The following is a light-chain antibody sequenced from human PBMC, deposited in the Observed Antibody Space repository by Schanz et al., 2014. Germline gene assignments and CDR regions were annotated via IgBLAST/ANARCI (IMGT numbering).Light chain of an antibody. CDR3: SSYTSNSPPEV. Sequence: QSALTQPASVSGSPGQSITISCTGTSSDVGGYNYVSWYQQHPGKAPRLIIYGVTNRPSGVSYRFSGSKSGNTASLTISGLQAEDEADYYCSSYTSNSPPEVFGGGTKLTVL. J-gene: IGLJ3*02. CDR2: GVT. CDR1: SSDVGGYNY. V-gene: IGLV2-14*03.